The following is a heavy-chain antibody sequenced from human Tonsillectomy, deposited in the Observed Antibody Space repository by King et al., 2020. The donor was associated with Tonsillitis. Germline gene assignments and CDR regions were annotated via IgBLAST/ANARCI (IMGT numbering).Heavy chain of an antibody. V-gene: IGHV3-33*01. CDR3: ARYSSTWYFDY. CDR2: IWSDGTTK. J-gene: IGHJ4*02. D-gene: IGHD6-13*01. CDR1: GFTFRSYA. Sequence: VQLVESGGGVVQPGRSLRLSCAASGFTFRSYAFHCVRQAPGKGLEWVAVIWSDGTTKFYGYSVKGRFTISRDNSKNTLYLQMNSLRVEDTSVYYWARYSSTWYFDYWGQGTLVAVSS.